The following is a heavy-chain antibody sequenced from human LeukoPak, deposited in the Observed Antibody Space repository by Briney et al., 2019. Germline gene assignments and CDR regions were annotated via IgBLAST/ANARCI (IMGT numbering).Heavy chain of an antibody. CDR3: ARRYCTNGVCYTGANFDY. J-gene: IGHJ4*02. CDR1: GYTFTSYY. CDR2: INPNSGGT. D-gene: IGHD2-8*01. Sequence: ASVKVSCKASGYTFTSYYMHWVRQAPGQGLEWMGWINPNSGGTNYAQKFQGRVTMTRDTSISTAYMELSRLRSDDTAVYYCARRYCTNGVCYTGANFDYWGQGALVTVSS. V-gene: IGHV1-2*02.